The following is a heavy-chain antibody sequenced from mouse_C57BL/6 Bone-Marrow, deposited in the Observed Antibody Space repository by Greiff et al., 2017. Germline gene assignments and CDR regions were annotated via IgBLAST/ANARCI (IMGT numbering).Heavy chain of an antibody. CDR2: INPNNGGT. V-gene: IGHV1-22*01. CDR3: ARSLITTEDY. CDR1: GYTFTDYN. J-gene: IGHJ2*01. Sequence: EVKLQESGPELVKPGASVKMSCKASGYTFTDYNMHWVKQSHGKSLEWIGYINPNNGGTSYNQKFKGKATLTVNKSSSTAYMELRSLTSEDSAVYYCARSLITTEDYWGQGTTLTVSS. D-gene: IGHD1-1*01.